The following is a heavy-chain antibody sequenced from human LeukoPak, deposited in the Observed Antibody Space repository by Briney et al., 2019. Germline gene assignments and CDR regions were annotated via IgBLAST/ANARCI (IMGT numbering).Heavy chain of an antibody. Sequence: PSETLSLTCAVYGASFSGYYWSWIRPPPGKRLECVGEINDGGTTNYNPSLKSRVSISIDRSKNHFYLILTSVTAADTATYYCARSFYSNYDKWFDPWGQGTLVTVSS. J-gene: IGHJ5*02. CDR2: INDGGTT. CDR1: GASFSGYY. V-gene: IGHV4-34*01. D-gene: IGHD4-11*01. CDR3: ARSFYSNYDKWFDP.